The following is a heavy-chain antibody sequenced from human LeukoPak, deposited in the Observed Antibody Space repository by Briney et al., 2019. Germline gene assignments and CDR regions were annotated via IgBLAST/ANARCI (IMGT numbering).Heavy chain of an antibody. CDR3: AGSGSSGYNHCFHY. CDR1: GYTSTSYW. J-gene: IGHJ4*02. V-gene: IGHV5-51*01. D-gene: IGHD1-14*01. CDR2: IYVDDSDT. Sequence: AESLKISCNTSGYTSTSYWLSWAGQLPGKGLEWRGMIYVDDSDTRYSPSLQGHATISAAKSTTAAYLQWSSLQASDTAFYYCAGSGSSGYNHCFHYWGEGTLVTVSS.